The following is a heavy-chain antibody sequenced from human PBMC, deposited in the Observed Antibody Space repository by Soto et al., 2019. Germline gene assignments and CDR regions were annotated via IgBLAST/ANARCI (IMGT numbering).Heavy chain of an antibody. CDR2: TYYRSKWYN. Sequence: SQTLSLTCAISGDSVSSNSAAWNWIRQSPSRGLEWLGRTYYRSKWYNDYAVSVKSRITINPDTSKNQFSLQLNSVTPEDTAVYYCAREHSSGWNNYYYYGMDVWGQGTTVTVSS. V-gene: IGHV6-1*01. CDR3: AREHSSGWNNYYYYGMDV. CDR1: GDSVSSNSAA. J-gene: IGHJ6*02. D-gene: IGHD6-19*01.